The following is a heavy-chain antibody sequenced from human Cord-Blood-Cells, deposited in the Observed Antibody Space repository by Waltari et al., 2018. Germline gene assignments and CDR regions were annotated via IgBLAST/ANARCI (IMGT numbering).Heavy chain of an antibody. D-gene: IGHD2-2*01. V-gene: IGHV4-39*01. CDR2: IDYSGST. Sequence: QLQLQESGPGLVKPSETLSLTCTVSGGSISSSSYYWGWIRQPPWKGLEWIGSIDYSGSTYYNPSLKRRVTISVDPSKNHFSLKLSSVTAADTAVYYCARQDIVVVPAAIGYFDYWGKGTLVTVSS. CDR3: ARQDIVVVPAAIGYFDY. J-gene: IGHJ4*02. CDR1: GGSISSSSYY.